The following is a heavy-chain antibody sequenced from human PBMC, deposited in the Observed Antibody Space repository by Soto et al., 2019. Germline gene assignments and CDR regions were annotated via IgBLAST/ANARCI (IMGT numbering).Heavy chain of an antibody. Sequence: QVQLQESGPGLVKASETLSLTCTVSGGSISSGGYYWSWIRQHPGKDLEWIGYIYYSGSTYYNPSLKSRVTISVDTSKNQFSLKLSSVTAADTAVYYCAREGIIAAAGTIAFDIWGQGTMVTVSS. CDR1: GGSISSGGYY. V-gene: IGHV4-31*03. J-gene: IGHJ3*02. CDR3: AREGIIAAAGTIAFDI. CDR2: IYYSGST. D-gene: IGHD6-13*01.